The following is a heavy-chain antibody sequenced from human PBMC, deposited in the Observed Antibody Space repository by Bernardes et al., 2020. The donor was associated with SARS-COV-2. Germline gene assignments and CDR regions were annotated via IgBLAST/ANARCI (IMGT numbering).Heavy chain of an antibody. D-gene: IGHD3-10*01. Sequence: SETLSLTCTVSGGSMTSSNYYWNWIRQSPGKGLEWIGSIYYSGITYYNPSLKSRVIMSVDTSKKQFSLKLSSVTAADTAVYYCAKNIYFYGSGNYYKRPFDYWGQGTLVTVSS. V-gene: IGHV4-39*01. CDR1: GGSMTSSNYY. J-gene: IGHJ4*02. CDR3: AKNIYFYGSGNYYKRPFDY. CDR2: IYYSGIT.